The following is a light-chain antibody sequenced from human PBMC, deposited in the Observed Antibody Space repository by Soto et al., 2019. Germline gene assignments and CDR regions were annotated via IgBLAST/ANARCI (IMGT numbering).Light chain of an antibody. Sequence: DIQMTQPPSTLSGSLGDRVTIACRASQTISSWLARYQQKLGKAPKLLIYKASTLKSGVPSRFSGSGSGTEFPLTISSLQPDDFATYYCQHYNSYSEAFGQGTKVDIK. CDR2: KAS. J-gene: IGKJ1*01. CDR1: QTISSW. V-gene: IGKV1-5*03. CDR3: QHYNSYSEA.